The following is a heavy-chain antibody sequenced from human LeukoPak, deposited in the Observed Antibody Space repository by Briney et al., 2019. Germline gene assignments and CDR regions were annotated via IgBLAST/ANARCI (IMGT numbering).Heavy chain of an antibody. CDR1: GGSISSSSYY. V-gene: IGHV4-39*07. J-gene: IGHJ6*02. CDR3: ARVEKYYDSSGYQWYYYGMDV. Sequence: SETLSLTCTVSGGSISSSSYYWGWIRQPPGKGLEWIGSIYYSGSTYYNPSLKSRVTISVDRSKNQFSLKLSSVTAADTAVYYCARVEKYYDSSGYQWYYYGMDVWGQGTTVTVSS. CDR2: IYYSGST. D-gene: IGHD3-22*01.